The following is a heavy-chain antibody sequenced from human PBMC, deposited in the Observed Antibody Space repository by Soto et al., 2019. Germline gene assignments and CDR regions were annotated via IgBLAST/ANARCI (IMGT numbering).Heavy chain of an antibody. Sequence: ASVNVSFKASGYKFTTDFIHWVRQAPGQGLEWMGMIHPSGETGYAQKFRGRVTITIDTSTTTDYMELRNLTSEDTAVYFSVRGYCTTSRCSGDVQSWGQGTMVTVSS. CDR2: IHPSGET. D-gene: IGHD2-15*01. V-gene: IGHV1-46*01. CDR3: VRGYCTTSRCSGDVQS. CDR1: GYKFTTDF. J-gene: IGHJ1*01.